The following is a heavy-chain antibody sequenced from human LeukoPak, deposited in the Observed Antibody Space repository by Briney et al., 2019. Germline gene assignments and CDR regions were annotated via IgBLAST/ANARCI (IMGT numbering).Heavy chain of an antibody. CDR1: GFTFSSYA. CDR2: ISGSGGST. J-gene: IGHJ4*02. CDR3: AKTYYYDSSGYSHYLAYDY. V-gene: IGHV3-23*01. D-gene: IGHD3-22*01. Sequence: GGSLRLSCAASGFTFSSYAMSWVRQAPGKGLEWVSAISGSGGSTYYADSVKGRFTISRDNSKNTMYLQLYSLRAEDTAIYYCAKTYYYDSSGYSHYLAYDYWGQGTLVTVSS.